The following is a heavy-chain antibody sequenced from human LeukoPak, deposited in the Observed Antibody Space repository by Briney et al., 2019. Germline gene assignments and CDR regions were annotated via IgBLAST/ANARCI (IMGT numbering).Heavy chain of an antibody. CDR1: GFTFSSYA. D-gene: IGHD3-10*01. J-gene: IGHJ3*02. CDR3: ARPSPSYTMVRGYAFDI. V-gene: IGHV3-30-3*01. CDR2: ISYDGSNK. Sequence: PGRSLRLSCAASGFTFSSYAMHWVRQAPGKGLEWVAVISYDGSNKYYADSVKGRFTISRDNSKNTLYLQMNSLRAEDTAVYYCARPSPSYTMVRGYAFDIWGQGTMVTVSS.